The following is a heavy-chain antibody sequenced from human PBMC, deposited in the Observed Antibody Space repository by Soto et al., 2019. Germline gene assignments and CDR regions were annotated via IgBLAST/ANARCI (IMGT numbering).Heavy chain of an antibody. CDR3: ARAYPYRSNDW. Sequence: QVQLVESGGGVVQPGRSLRLSCAASGFSFSAYGMHWVRQAPGRGLEWVAVIWSDGSKKYYKDSLKGRFTISRDNSKETVSLQMDNLRVEDMATYYCARAYPYRSNDWWGQGTAVIVSS. J-gene: IGHJ4*02. D-gene: IGHD1-26*01. V-gene: IGHV3-33*01. CDR1: GFSFSAYG. CDR2: IWSDGSKK.